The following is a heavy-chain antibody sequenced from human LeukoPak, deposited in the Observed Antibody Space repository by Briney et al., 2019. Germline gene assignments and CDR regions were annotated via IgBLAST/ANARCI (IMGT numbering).Heavy chain of an antibody. V-gene: IGHV4-4*02. CDR2: IYHSGST. CDR3: ARARSGSIYYFDY. Sequence: SETLSLTCAVSGGSISSSNWWSWVRQPPGKGLEWIGEIYHSGSTNYNPSLKSRVTISVDKSKNQFSLKLSSVTAADTAVYYCARARSGSIYYFDYWGQGTLVTVSS. D-gene: IGHD3-10*01. J-gene: IGHJ4*02. CDR1: GGSISSSNW.